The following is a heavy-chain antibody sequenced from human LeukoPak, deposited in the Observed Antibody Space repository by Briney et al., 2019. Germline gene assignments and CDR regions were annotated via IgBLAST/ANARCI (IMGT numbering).Heavy chain of an antibody. CDR2: IYSGGSI. V-gene: IGHV3-53*01. CDR1: GLIVSSNY. CDR3: ARDPSRGLYYFGH. D-gene: IGHD3/OR15-3a*01. J-gene: IGHJ4*02. Sequence: GGSLRLSCAASGLIVSSNYMSWVRQAPGKGLEWVSVIYSGGSIYYADSVKGRFTISRDNSKNTLYLQMNSLRAEDTAVYYCARDPSRGLYYFGHWGQGTLVTVSS.